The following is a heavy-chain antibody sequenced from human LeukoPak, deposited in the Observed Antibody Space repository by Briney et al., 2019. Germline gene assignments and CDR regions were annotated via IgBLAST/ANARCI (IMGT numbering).Heavy chain of an antibody. Sequence: SETLSLTCTVSGYSISSGYYWGWIRQPPGRALEWIASIYYRGSTHYNPSLASLKSRVTISGDTSKNQFSLTLSSVTAADTAVYYCARAYHSSWYLNWFDPWGQGTLVTVSS. CDR3: ARAYHSSWYLNWFDP. V-gene: IGHV4-38-2*02. CDR1: GYSISSGYY. D-gene: IGHD6-13*01. CDR2: IYYRGST. J-gene: IGHJ5*02.